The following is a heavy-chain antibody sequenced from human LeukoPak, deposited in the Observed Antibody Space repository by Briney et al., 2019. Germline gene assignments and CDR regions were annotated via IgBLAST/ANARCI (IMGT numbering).Heavy chain of an antibody. V-gene: IGHV3-21*01. CDR2: ISSSSSYI. J-gene: IGHJ4*02. D-gene: IGHD1-26*01. Sequence: GGSLRLSCAASGFTFSSYSMNWVRQAPGKGLEWVSSISSSSSYIYYADSVKGRFTISRDNAKNSLYLQMNSLRAEDTAVYYCARDPEVGAAYYFDYWGQGTLVTVSS. CDR1: GFTFSSYS. CDR3: ARDPEVGAAYYFDY.